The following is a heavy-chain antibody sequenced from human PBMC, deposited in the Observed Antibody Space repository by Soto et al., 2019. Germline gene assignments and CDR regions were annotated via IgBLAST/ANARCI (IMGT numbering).Heavy chain of an antibody. D-gene: IGHD6-13*01. CDR1: GFTFSSYS. Sequence: GGSLRLSCAASGFTFSSYSMNWVRQAPGKGLEWVSSISSSSSYIYYADSVKGRFTISRDNAKNSLYLQMNSLRAEDTAVYYCAREAAAGTFRFDPWGQGTLVTVSS. J-gene: IGHJ5*02. CDR3: AREAAAGTFRFDP. CDR2: ISSSSSYI. V-gene: IGHV3-21*01.